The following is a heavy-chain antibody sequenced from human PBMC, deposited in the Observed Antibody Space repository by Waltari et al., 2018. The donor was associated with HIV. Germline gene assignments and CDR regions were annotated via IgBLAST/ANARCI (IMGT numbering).Heavy chain of an antibody. CDR2: INPNSGGT. D-gene: IGHD1-26*01. CDR3: ARDQWELTGGGFDY. V-gene: IGHV1-2*02. CDR1: GYTFTAYA. Sequence: QVQLVQSGAEVKQPGASVTVSCKAFGYTFTAYAMHWVRQAPGQGLEWMGWINPNSGGTNYAQKFQGRVTMTRDTSISTAYMELSRLRSDDTAVYYCARDQWELTGGGFDYWGQGTLVTVSS. J-gene: IGHJ4*02.